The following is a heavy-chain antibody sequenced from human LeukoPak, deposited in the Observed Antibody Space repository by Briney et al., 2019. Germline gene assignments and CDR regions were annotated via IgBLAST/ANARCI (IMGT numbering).Heavy chain of an antibody. V-gene: IGHV1-18*01. CDR3: ARDYGLLGELLPGSVLDY. CDR2: ISAYNGNT. CDR1: GYTFTSYG. Sequence: ASVNVSCKASGYTFTSYGISWVRQAPGQGLEWMGWISAYNGNTNYAQKLQGRVIMTTDTSTSTAYMELRSLRSDDTAVYYCARDYGLLGELLPGSVLDYWGQGTLVTVSS. D-gene: IGHD1-26*01. J-gene: IGHJ4*02.